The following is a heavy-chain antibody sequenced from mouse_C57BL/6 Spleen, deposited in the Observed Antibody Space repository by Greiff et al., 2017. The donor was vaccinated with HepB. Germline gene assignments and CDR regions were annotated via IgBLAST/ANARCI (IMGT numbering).Heavy chain of an antibody. CDR1: GYTFTSYW. CDR3: ARNYGSSPFGY. CDR2: IHPDSGST. J-gene: IGHJ3*01. V-gene: IGHV1-64*01. Sequence: QVQLQQPGAELVKPGASVKLSCKASGYTFTSYWMHWVKQRPGQGLEWIGMIHPDSGSTNYNEKFKSKATLTVDKSSSTAYMQLSSLTSEDSAVYYCARNYGSSPFGYWGQGTLVTVSA. D-gene: IGHD1-1*01.